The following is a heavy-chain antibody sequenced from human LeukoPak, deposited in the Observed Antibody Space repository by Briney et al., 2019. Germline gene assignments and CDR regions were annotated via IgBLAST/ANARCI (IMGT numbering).Heavy chain of an antibody. CDR2: INHSGST. CDR1: GGSFSGYY. Sequence: SSETLSLTCAVYGGSFSGYYWSWIRQPPGKGLEWIGEINHSGSTNYNPSLKSRVTISVDTSKNQFSLKLSSVTAADTAVYYCARDLPRYYDSNYYFDYWGQGTLVTVSS. D-gene: IGHD3-22*01. V-gene: IGHV4-34*01. J-gene: IGHJ4*02. CDR3: ARDLPRYYDSNYYFDY.